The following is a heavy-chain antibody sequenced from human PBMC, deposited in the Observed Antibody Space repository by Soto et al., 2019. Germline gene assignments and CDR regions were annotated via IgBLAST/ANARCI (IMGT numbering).Heavy chain of an antibody. D-gene: IGHD6-13*01. CDR1: GYTFTSYY. V-gene: IGHV1-46*01. J-gene: IGHJ6*02. CDR3: ASLMGAAGPIHYYYYVLDF. Sequence: ASVKVSCKASGYTFTSYYMHWVRQAPGQGLEWMGIINPSGGSTSYAQKFQGRVTMTRDTSTSTVYMELSSLRSEDTAVYYCASLMGAAGPIHYYYYVLDFWGQGSSVIVSS. CDR2: INPSGGST.